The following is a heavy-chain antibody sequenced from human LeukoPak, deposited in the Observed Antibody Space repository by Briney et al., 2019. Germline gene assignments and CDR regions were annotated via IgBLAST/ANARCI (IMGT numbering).Heavy chain of an antibody. CDR1: GYSIISGYY. CDR3: ARGKYYDSSGYPNYPYYFDY. D-gene: IGHD3-22*01. CDR2: IYHSGST. V-gene: IGHV4-38-2*01. Sequence: PSETLSLTCAVSGYSIISGYYWGWIRQPPGKGLEWIGSIYHSGSTYYNPSLKSRVTISVDTSKNQFSLKLSSVTAADTAVYYCARGKYYDSSGYPNYPYYFDYWGQGTLVTVSS. J-gene: IGHJ4*02.